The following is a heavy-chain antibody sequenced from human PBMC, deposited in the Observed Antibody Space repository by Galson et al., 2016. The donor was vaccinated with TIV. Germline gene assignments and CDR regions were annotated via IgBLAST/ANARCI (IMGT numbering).Heavy chain of an antibody. CDR2: FDPEAGRT. J-gene: IGHJ4*02. Sequence: SVKVSCKVSGYTLSEIAMHWVRQAPGKGLEWMGGFDPEAGRTIYAQKFHGRVTVTEGTATDTAYLEVNNLGSDDTAVYYFATVAWFPGLSLDSWGQGTLVTVSS. D-gene: IGHD3-22*01. V-gene: IGHV1-24*01. CDR1: GYTLSEIA. CDR3: ATVAWFPGLSLDS.